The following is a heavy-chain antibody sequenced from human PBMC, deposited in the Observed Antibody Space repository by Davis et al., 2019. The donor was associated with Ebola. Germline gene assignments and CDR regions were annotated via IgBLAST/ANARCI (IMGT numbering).Heavy chain of an antibody. D-gene: IGHD3-22*01. J-gene: IGHJ4*02. CDR1: GGSFSGYY. CDR2: INHSGST. V-gene: IGHV4-34*01. CDR3: ARVLYYYDSSGYYGY. Sequence: ETLSLTCAVYGGSFSGYYWSWIRQPPGKGLEWIGEINHSGSTNYNPSLKSRVTISVDTSKNQFSLKLSSVTAADTAVYYCARVLYYYDSSGYYGYWGQGTLVTVPS.